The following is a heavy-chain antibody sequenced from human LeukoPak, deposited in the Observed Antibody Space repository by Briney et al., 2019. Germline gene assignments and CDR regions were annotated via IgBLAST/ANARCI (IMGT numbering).Heavy chain of an antibody. CDR2: IYYSGST. D-gene: IGHD3-3*01. J-gene: IGHJ6*02. CDR1: GGSISSGDYY. Sequence: PSETLSLTCTVSGGSISSGDYYWSWIRQPPGKGLEWIGSIYYSGSTYYNPSLKSRVTISVDTSKNQFSLKLSSVTAADTAVYYCARDYDFWSGYYTDYYYGMDVWGQGTTVTVSS. V-gene: IGHV4-39*01. CDR3: ARDYDFWSGYYTDYYYGMDV.